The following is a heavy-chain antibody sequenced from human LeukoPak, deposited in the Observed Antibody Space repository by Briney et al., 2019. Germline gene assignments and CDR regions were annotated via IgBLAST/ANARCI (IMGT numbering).Heavy chain of an antibody. D-gene: IGHD3-10*01. Sequence: GGSLRLSCAASGFTFSTYAMSWVRQAPGKGLEWVSAFGGSGGYTYYADSVKGRFTISRDNSRDTLYMQMNSLRAEDTALYYCAKPPFGELWSYYYYGLDVWGQGTTVTVSS. J-gene: IGHJ6*02. V-gene: IGHV3-23*01. CDR1: GFTFSTYA. CDR3: AKPPFGELWSYYYYGLDV. CDR2: FGGSGGYT.